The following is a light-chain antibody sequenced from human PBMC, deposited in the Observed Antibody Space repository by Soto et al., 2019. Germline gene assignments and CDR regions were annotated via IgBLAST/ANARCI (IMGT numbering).Light chain of an antibody. CDR2: GAS. V-gene: IGKV3-20*01. Sequence: EIVLTQSPGTLSLSPGERATLSCRASQSVSSSYLAWYQQKPGQAPRLLIYGASSRATGIPDRFSGSGSGTDFTLTISRLEPEDFAVYYCQQYYSTPRGFGQGTKVEIK. CDR1: QSVSSSY. J-gene: IGKJ1*01. CDR3: QQYYSTPRG.